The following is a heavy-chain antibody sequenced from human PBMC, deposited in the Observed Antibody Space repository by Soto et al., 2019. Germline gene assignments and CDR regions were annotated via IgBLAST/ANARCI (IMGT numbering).Heavy chain of an antibody. CDR1: GGSISSSSYY. CDR3: ARPGSSSRYPH. V-gene: IGHV4-39*01. CDR2: IYYSGST. D-gene: IGHD6-13*01. J-gene: IGHJ4*02. Sequence: SETLSLTCTVSGGSISSSSYYWGWIRQPPGKGLEWIGSIYYSGSTYYNPSLKSRVTISVDTSKNQFSLKLSSVTAADTAVYYCARPGSSSRYPHWGQGTLVTVSS.